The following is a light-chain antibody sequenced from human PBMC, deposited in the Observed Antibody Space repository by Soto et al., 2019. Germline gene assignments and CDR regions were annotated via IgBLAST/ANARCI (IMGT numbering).Light chain of an antibody. Sequence: DVVMTQSPLSLPVTLGQPASISCRSSQSLVSSNGNTFLIWFQQRPGQSPRRLIYKVSNRDSAVPDRFTGSGSGTDFTLEISRVEAEDVGVYYCMQATLLPWTFGQGTKVEIK. V-gene: IGKV2-30*01. J-gene: IGKJ1*01. CDR2: KVS. CDR3: MQATLLPWT. CDR1: QSLVSSNGNTF.